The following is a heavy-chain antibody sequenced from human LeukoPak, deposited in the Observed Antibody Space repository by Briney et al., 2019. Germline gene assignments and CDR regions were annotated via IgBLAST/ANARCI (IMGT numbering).Heavy chain of an antibody. CDR3: ASDGLRRHPTPYCGGDCPLDY. V-gene: IGHV3-21*04. Sequence: PGGSLRLSCTASGFPFSDYNMNWVRQAPGKGLEGISSFRGLSNYLYYVDSVKGRFTISRDNAKNSLYLQMNSLRVEDTAMYYCASDGLRRHPTPYCGGDCPLDYWGQGTLVSVSS. J-gene: IGHJ4*02. CDR1: GFPFSDYN. CDR2: FRGLSNYL. D-gene: IGHD2-21*02.